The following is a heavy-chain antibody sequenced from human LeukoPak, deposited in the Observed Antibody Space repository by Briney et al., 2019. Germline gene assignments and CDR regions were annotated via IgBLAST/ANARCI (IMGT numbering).Heavy chain of an antibody. CDR1: GSTFSSYA. D-gene: IGHD5-12*01. Sequence: GGSLRLSCAASGSTFSSYAMHWVRQTPDNGLEGVAVISYDGSNAYYADSVKGRFAISRDNSKNTLYLQMNSLRAEDTAVYYCARDVVATIRYYFDYWGQGALVTVSS. V-gene: IGHV3-30*09. CDR2: ISYDGSNA. J-gene: IGHJ4*02. CDR3: ARDVVATIRYYFDY.